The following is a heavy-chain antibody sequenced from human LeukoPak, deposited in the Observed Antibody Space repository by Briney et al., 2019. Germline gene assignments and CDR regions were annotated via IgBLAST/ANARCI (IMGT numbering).Heavy chain of an antibody. D-gene: IGHD2-2*01. J-gene: IGHJ5*02. Sequence: PSETLSLTCAVSGGSVTNYYWSWIRQPPGKGLDWIGYLYYRGSTNYNPSLKSRVTMSLDTSKNQVSLKLSSVTAADTAVYYCARGAYCSSISCSAGNWFDPWGQGTLVTVSS. CDR2: LYYRGST. CDR1: GGSVTNYY. V-gene: IGHV4-59*02. CDR3: ARGAYCSSISCSAGNWFDP.